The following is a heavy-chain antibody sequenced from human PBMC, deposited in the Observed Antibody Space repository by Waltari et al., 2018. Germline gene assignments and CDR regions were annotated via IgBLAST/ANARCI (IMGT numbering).Heavy chain of an antibody. Sequence: QLQLQESGPGLVKPSETLSLTCTVSGGSISSTSHHWDWIRQPPGTELEWIGSVYYSGYTYYNPSLKSRATISVDTSKNQFSLKLSSVTAADTAVYYCARRLLFFDYWGQGALVTVSS. CDR2: VYYSGYT. CDR1: GGSISSTSHH. J-gene: IGHJ4*02. D-gene: IGHD6-25*01. CDR3: ARRLLFFDY. V-gene: IGHV4-39*01.